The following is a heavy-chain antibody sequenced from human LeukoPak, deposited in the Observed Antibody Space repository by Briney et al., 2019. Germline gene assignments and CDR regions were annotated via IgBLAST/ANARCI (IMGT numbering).Heavy chain of an antibody. D-gene: IGHD3-10*01. CDR2: FDPEDGET. CDR3: ATEVTMVRGVIKSYYYYYMDV. CDR1: GYTLTELS. Sequence: ASVKVSCKVSGYTLTELSMHWVRQAPGKGLEWMGGFDPEDGETIYAQKFQGRATMTEDTSTDTAYMELSSLRSEDTAVYYCATEVTMVRGVIKSYYYYYMDVWGKGTTVTVSS. V-gene: IGHV1-24*01. J-gene: IGHJ6*03.